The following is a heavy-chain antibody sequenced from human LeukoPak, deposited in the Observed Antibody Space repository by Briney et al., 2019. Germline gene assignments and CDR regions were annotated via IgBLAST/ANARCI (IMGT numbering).Heavy chain of an antibody. V-gene: IGHV3-11*06. CDR2: ISSSNTYT. J-gene: IGHJ4*02. CDR3: SRDRGGGDIYFDY. CDR1: GFTFSDYY. D-gene: IGHD2-21*02. Sequence: GGSLRLSCAASGFTFSDYYMSWIRQAPGKGLEWVSYISSSNTYTNYADSVKGRFTISRDNAKNSLYLQMSSLGAEDTAIYYCSRDRGGGDIYFDYWGQGTLVTVSS.